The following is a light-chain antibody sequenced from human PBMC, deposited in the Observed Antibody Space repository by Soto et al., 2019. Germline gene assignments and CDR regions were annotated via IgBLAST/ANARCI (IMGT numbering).Light chain of an antibody. J-gene: IGKJ3*01. Sequence: EIVLTQSPGTLSLSPGERATLSCRASQSVRSSYFAWYQQKPGQAPRLLIYGASSRATGSPARCSGSGSVTEFTLTISRLEPADVAMYYCQQYGSSPRTFGPGTKVDIK. V-gene: IGKV3-20*01. CDR1: QSVRSSY. CDR2: GAS. CDR3: QQYGSSPRT.